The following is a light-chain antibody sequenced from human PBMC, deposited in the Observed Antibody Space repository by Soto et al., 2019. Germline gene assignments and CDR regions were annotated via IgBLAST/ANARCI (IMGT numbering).Light chain of an antibody. CDR2: AAS. CDR3: QQSYSTLCT. Sequence: DIQMTQSPSSLSASVGDRVTITCRASQGISTYLNWYQQKPGKAPKLLIYAASSLQSGVPSRFSGSGSETDFTLTISSLQPEDFATYYCQQSYSTLCTFGQGTKVDIK. V-gene: IGKV1-39*01. CDR1: QGISTY. J-gene: IGKJ1*01.